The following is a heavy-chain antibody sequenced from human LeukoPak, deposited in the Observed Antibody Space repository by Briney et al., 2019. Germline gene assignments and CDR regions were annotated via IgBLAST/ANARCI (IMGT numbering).Heavy chain of an antibody. CDR3: ARVPLKSLGSDNYYCYGMDV. CDR1: GFTFSSYW. Sequence: GGSLRLSCAASGFTFSSYWMSWVRQAPGKGLEWVANIKQDGSEKYYVDSVKGRFTISRDNAKNSLYLQMNSLRAEDTAVYYCARVPLKSLGSDNYYCYGMDVWGQGTTVTVSS. CDR2: IKQDGSEK. J-gene: IGHJ6*02. V-gene: IGHV3-7*01. D-gene: IGHD2-15*01.